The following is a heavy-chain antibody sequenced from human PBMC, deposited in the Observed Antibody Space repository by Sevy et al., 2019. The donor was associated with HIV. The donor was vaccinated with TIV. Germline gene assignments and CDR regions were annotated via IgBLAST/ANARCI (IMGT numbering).Heavy chain of an antibody. CDR2: FEPEDGET. CDR1: GKTLSQLS. V-gene: IGHV1-24*01. D-gene: IGHD3-22*01. CDR3: ATTKDYYESSGSPFDH. Sequence: ASVKVSCKVSGKTLSQLSMHWVRQAPGKGLEWLGTFEPEDGETRYAQKLQGRVTMTEDTSTVTAYLELRSLRSEDTALYYCATTKDYYESSGSPFDHWGQGTLVTVSS. J-gene: IGHJ4*02.